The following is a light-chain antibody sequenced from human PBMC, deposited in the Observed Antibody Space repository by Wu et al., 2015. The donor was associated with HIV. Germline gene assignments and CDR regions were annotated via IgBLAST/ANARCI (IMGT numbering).Light chain of an antibody. CDR2: DAS. CDR3: QQRSNWRAT. Sequence: EIVMTXSPATLSVSPGERATLSCRASQSVSRYLAWYQQKPGQAPRLLIYDASDRATGVPVRFSGSGSGTDFTLTISNLEPEDFAVYYCQQRSNWRATFGRGTTVEIK. J-gene: IGKJ4*01. V-gene: IGKV3-11*01. CDR1: QSVSRY.